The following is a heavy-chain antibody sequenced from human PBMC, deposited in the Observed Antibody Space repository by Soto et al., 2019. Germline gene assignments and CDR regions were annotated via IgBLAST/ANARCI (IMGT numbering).Heavy chain of an antibody. J-gene: IGHJ5*01. V-gene: IGHV3-23*01. CDR1: RFIFSDYA. CDR3: AKDAVSYNGKGDWFDS. Sequence: DVQLLESGGGLVQPGGSLTLSCAASRFIFSDYAMNWVRQAPGKGLEWVSSIGGGNTDRYYADSVKGRFIVSRDNSKNTMYLQRNSLRDVDTAVYYRAKDAVSYNGKGDWFDSWGQGTLVTVSS. CDR2: IGGGNTDR. D-gene: IGHD1-26*01.